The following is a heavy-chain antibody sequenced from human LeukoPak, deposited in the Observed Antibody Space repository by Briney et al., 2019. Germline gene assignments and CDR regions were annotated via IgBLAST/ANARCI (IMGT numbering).Heavy chain of an antibody. CDR3: EIWSGYYKDFDY. Sequence: GGSLRLSCAASGFTFSSYAMSWVRQAPGKGLEWVSAISGSGGSTYYADSVKGRFTISRDNSKNTLYLQMNSLRAEDTAVYYCEIWSGYYKDFDYWGQGTLVTVSS. D-gene: IGHD3-3*01. J-gene: IGHJ4*02. CDR2: ISGSGGST. CDR1: GFTFSSYA. V-gene: IGHV3-23*01.